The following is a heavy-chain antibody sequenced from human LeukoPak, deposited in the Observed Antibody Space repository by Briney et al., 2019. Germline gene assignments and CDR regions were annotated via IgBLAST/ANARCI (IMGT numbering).Heavy chain of an antibody. Sequence: PGGSLRLSCAASGFTFRSYAMSWVRQAPGKGLEGVSAISGSGGSTYYAASVKGRFTISRDNSKNTLYLQMNSLRAEDTAVYYCAKTKQQLVRTSHFGCYFDYWGQGTLVTVSS. D-gene: IGHD6-13*01. CDR1: GFTFRSYA. CDR3: AKTKQQLVRTSHFGCYFDY. CDR2: ISGSGGST. J-gene: IGHJ4*02. V-gene: IGHV3-23*01.